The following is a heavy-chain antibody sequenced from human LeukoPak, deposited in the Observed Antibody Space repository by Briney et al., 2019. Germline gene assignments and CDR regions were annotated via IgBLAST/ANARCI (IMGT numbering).Heavy chain of an antibody. CDR2: INPKSGGT. D-gene: IGHD2-21*02. J-gene: IGHJ4*02. Sequence: ASVKVSCKASGYTFTGYYMHWVRQAPGQGLEWMGWINPKSGGTNYAQKFQGRVTMTRDTSISTAYMELSRLRSDDTAVYYCARVRRAYCGGDCWVQAGVFDYWGQGTQVSHSS. V-gene: IGHV1-2*02. CDR3: ARVRRAYCGGDCWVQAGVFDY. CDR1: GYTFTGYY.